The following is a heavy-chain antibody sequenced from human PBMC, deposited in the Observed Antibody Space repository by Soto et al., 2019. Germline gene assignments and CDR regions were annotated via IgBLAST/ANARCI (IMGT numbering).Heavy chain of an antibody. V-gene: IGHV4-39*01. CDR1: GGSISSSSYY. J-gene: IGHJ5*02. D-gene: IGHD6-13*01. Sequence: PSETLSLTCTVSGGSISSSSYYWGWIRQPPGKGLEWIGSIYYSGSTYYNPSLKSRVTISVDTSKNQFSLKLSSVTAADTDVYYCASTLPYSSSWYNWFDPWGQGTLVTVSS. CDR2: IYYSGST. CDR3: ASTLPYSSSWYNWFDP.